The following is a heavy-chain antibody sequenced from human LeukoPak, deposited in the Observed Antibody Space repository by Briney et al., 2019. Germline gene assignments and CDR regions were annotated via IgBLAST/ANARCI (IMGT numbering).Heavy chain of an antibody. CDR2: ISWNSGSI. V-gene: IGHV3-9*01. Sequence: SLRLSCAASGFTFDDYAMHWVRQAPGKGLEWVSGISWNSGSIGYADSVKGRFTISRDNAKNSLYLQMNSLRAEDTALYYCAKGTHYGDYVGAFDIWGQGTMVTVSS. CDR1: GFTFDDYA. CDR3: AKGTHYGDYVGAFDI. J-gene: IGHJ3*02. D-gene: IGHD4-17*01.